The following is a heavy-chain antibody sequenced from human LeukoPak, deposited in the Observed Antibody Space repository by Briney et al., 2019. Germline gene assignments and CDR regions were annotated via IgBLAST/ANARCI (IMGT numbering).Heavy chain of an antibody. V-gene: IGHV3-9*01. J-gene: IGHJ4*02. CDR3: AKDFTPDGIWDIDY. CDR2: ISWNSGSI. Sequence: GGSLRLSCAAPGFTFDDYAMHWVRQAPGKGLEWVSGISWNSGSIGYADSVKGRFTISRDNAKNSLYLQMNSLRAEDTAIYYCAKDFTPDGIWDIDYWGRGTLITVSS. CDR1: GFTFDDYA. D-gene: IGHD1-14*01.